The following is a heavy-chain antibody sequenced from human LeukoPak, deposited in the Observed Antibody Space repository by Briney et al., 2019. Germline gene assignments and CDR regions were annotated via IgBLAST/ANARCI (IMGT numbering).Heavy chain of an antibody. J-gene: IGHJ4*02. CDR2: IYTSGST. V-gene: IGHV4-61*02. D-gene: IGHD3-10*01. Sequence: PSETLSLTCTVSGGSISSGSYYWSWIRQPAGKGLEWIGRIYTSGSTNYNPSLKSRVTISLDTSKNQFSLKLSSVTAADTAVYYCARTYYYGSGRYFDYWGQGTLVTVSS. CDR3: ARTYYYGSGRYFDY. CDR1: GGSISSGSYY.